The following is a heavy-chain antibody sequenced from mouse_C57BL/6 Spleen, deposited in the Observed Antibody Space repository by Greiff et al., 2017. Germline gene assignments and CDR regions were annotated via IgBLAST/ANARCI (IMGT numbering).Heavy chain of an antibody. CDR2: IWSGGST. V-gene: IGHV2-2*01. D-gene: IGHD1-1*01. Sequence: QVQLQQSGPGLVQPSQTLSITCTVSGFSLTSYGVPWVRQSPGKGLEWLGVIWSGGSTDYNAAFISRLSTIEDNSKSQVFFKMNSLQADDTAIYYCARNPYGSRYFDVWGTGTTVTVSS. CDR3: ARNPYGSRYFDV. CDR1: GFSLTSYG. J-gene: IGHJ1*03.